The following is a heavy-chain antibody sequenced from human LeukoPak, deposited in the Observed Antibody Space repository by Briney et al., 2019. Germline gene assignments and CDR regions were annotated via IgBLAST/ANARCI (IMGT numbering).Heavy chain of an antibody. CDR3: AADPLTGTGGAYWFDP. CDR2: IVVGSGNT. J-gene: IGHJ5*02. Sequence: SVKVSCKASGFTFTSSAVQWVRQARGQRLEWIGWIVVGSGNTNYAQRFQERVTITRDMSTSTAYMELSSLRSEDTAVYYCAADPLTGTGGAYWFDPWGQGTLVTVSS. D-gene: IGHD1-20*01. CDR1: GFTFTSSA. V-gene: IGHV1-58*01.